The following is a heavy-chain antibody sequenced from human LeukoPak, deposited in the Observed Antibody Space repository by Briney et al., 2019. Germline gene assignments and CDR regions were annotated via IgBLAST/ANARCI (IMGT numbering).Heavy chain of an antibody. V-gene: IGHV3-23*01. CDR3: AKATGSYPSNPFDY. CDR1: GFTFSSYA. D-gene: IGHD1-26*01. CDR2: ISGGGEGT. Sequence: GGSLRLSCAASGFTFSSYAMNWVRQAPGKGLEWVSGISGGGEGTFYADSVKGRFTISRDISKSTLFLQMNSLRVEDTAVYYCAKATGSYPSNPFDYWGQGTLVTVSS. J-gene: IGHJ4*02.